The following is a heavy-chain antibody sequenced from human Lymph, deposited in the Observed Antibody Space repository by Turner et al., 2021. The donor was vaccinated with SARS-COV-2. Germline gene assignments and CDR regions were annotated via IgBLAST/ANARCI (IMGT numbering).Heavy chain of an antibody. J-gene: IGHJ5*02. CDR3: ARETVNNWVDP. CDR2: IYYRGST. Sequence: QVQLQESGPRLVKPLETLSLTCTVSGGSMNSIYWSWIRQPPGKRLEWIGYIYYRGSTNYNPSLKSRVTISVDTSKNQFSLKLTSVTAADTAIYYCARETVNNWVDPWGQGILVTVSS. V-gene: IGHV4-59*01. D-gene: IGHD2-21*02. CDR1: GGSMNSIY.